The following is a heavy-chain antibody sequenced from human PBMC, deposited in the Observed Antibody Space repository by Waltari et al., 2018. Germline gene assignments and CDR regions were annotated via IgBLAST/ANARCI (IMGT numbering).Heavy chain of an antibody. CDR1: GGSISSYY. D-gene: IGHD3-16*01. CDR3: ARVPRPGGP. Sequence: QVQLQESGPGLVKPSETLSLTCTVSGGSISSYYWSWIRQPPGKGLGWIGYIYYSVSTNYNPSRKSRVTSSVDTSKNQFSLKLSSVTAADTAVYYCARVPRPGGPWGQGTLVTVSS. CDR2: IYYSVST. V-gene: IGHV4-59*01. J-gene: IGHJ5*02.